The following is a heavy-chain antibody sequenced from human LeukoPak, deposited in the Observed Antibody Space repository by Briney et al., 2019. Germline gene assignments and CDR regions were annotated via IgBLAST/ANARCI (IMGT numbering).Heavy chain of an antibody. CDR3: AKGDYSTGGYLDY. CDR1: GFTFSSYA. CDR2: ISGSRGST. V-gene: IGHV3-23*01. J-gene: IGHJ4*02. Sequence: GGSLRLSCAASGFTFSSYAMSWVRQAPGKGLECVSAISGSRGSTYYADSVKGRFTISRDNSKNTLYLQMNSLRAEDTAVYYCAKGDYSTGGYLDYWGQGTLVTVSS. D-gene: IGHD4-11*01.